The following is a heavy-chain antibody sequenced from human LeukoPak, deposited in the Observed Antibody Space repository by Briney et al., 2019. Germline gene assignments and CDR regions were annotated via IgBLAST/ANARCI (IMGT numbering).Heavy chain of an antibody. V-gene: IGHV3-30*18. J-gene: IGHJ4*02. D-gene: IGHD6-19*01. Sequence: GRSLRLSCAASGFTFSSYAMHWVRQAPGKGLEWVAVISYDGSNKYYADSVKGRFTISRDNSKNTLYLQMNSLRAEDTAVYYCAKGSVAGYLGGYFDYWGQGTLVTVSS. CDR2: ISYDGSNK. CDR3: AKGSVAGYLGGYFDY. CDR1: GFTFSSYA.